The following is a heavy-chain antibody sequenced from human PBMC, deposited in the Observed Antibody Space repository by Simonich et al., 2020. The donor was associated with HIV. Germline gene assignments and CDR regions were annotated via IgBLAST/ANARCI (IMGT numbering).Heavy chain of an antibody. Sequence: QVRLQQWGAGLLKPSETLSLTCAVYGGSFSGYYWSWIRQSPGKGLEWIGEINHFGSTNYNPSLKGRVTISVDTSKNQFSLKLSSVTAADTAVYYCARLERGIDAFDIWGQGTMVTVSS. V-gene: IGHV4-34*01. CDR1: GGSFSGYY. D-gene: IGHD7-27*01. CDR3: ARLERGIDAFDI. J-gene: IGHJ3*02. CDR2: INHFGST.